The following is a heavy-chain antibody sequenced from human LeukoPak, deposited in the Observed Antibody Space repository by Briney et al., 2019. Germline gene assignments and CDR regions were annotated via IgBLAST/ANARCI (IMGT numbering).Heavy chain of an antibody. D-gene: IGHD4-11*01. CDR1: GDSISSSHYY. V-gene: IGHV4-39*02. Sequence: SETLSLTCTVSGDSISSSHYYWGWIRQSPGKGLEWIGSIYSGGETHYNPSLNSRVTIFLDTPKNRFSLNLISVAATDTAVYYCVRDYSNFVQGDWGQGTLVTVSS. J-gene: IGHJ4*02. CDR3: VRDYSNFVQGD. CDR2: IYSGGET.